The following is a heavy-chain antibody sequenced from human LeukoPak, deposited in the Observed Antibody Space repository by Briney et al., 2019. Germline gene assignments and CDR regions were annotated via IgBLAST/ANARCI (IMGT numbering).Heavy chain of an antibody. CDR3: ARDRPEVRYCSSTSCKDAFDI. D-gene: IGHD2-2*01. CDR1: VGSISSGSYY. V-gene: IGHV4-61*02. J-gene: IGHJ3*02. Sequence: SQTLSLTCTVSVGSISSGSYYWSWIRQPAGKGLECIGRIYTSGSTNYKPSLKSRVTISVDTSKNQFSRKLSSVTAADTAVYYCARDRPEVRYCSSTSCKDAFDIWGQGTMVTVSS. CDR2: IYTSGST.